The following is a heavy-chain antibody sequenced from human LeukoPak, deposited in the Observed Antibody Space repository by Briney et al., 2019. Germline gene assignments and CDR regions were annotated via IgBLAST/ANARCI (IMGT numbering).Heavy chain of an antibody. V-gene: IGHV4-39*07. CDR3: ARDLGRDGYNYDPCFDY. CDR1: GFTVGSNY. J-gene: IGHJ4*02. CDR2: IYYSGST. D-gene: IGHD5-24*01. Sequence: GSLRLSCAASGFTVGSNYMSWVRQPPGKGLEWIGSIYYSGSTYYNPSLKSRVTISVDTSKNQFSLKLSSVTAADTAVYYCARDLGRDGYNYDPCFDYWGQGTLVTVSS.